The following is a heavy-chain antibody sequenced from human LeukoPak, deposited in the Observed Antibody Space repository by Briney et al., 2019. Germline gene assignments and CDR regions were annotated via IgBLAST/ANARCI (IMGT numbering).Heavy chain of an antibody. Sequence: GGSLRLSCAASGFTFSSYSMNWVRQAPGKGLEWVSSISSSSSYIYYADSVKGRFTISRDNAKNSLYLQMNSLRAEDTAAYYCASFWSGYYSIYWGQGTLVTVSS. CDR3: ASFWSGYYSIY. CDR2: ISSSSSYI. V-gene: IGHV3-21*01. D-gene: IGHD3-3*01. CDR1: GFTFSSYS. J-gene: IGHJ4*02.